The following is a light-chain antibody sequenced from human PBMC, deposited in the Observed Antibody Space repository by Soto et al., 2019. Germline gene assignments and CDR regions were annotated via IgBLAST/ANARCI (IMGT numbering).Light chain of an antibody. V-gene: IGLV1-44*01. Sequence: QSVLTQPPSASGTPGQRVTISCSGSSSNIGSNTVNWYQQLPGTAPKLLIYSNNQRPSGVPDRFSGSKSGTSASLAISGLQSVDAAAYYSAAWDDSLNVCVFGGGTKLTVL. J-gene: IGLJ3*02. CDR2: SNN. CDR1: SSNIGSNT. CDR3: AAWDDSLNVCV.